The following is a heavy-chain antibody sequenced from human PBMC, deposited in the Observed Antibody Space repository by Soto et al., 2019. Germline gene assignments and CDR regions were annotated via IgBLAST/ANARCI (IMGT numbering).Heavy chain of an antibody. CDR3: SRRGLVGATTFDY. D-gene: IGHD1-26*01. CDR2: IYYSGST. CDR1: GGSISSSRSY. V-gene: IGHV4-39*01. J-gene: IGHJ4*02. Sequence: QLQLQESGPGLVKPSETLSLTCTVSGGSISSSRSYWGWIRQPPGKGLECIGSIYYSGSTYYSPSLTSRTTIPIDTSNNQFSLKLSSVTAADTAVYYCSRRGLVGATTFDYWCQGTLVTVSS.